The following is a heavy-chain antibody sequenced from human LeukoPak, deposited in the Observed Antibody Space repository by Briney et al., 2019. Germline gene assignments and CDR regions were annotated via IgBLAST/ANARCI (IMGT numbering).Heavy chain of an antibody. J-gene: IGHJ6*02. Sequence: ASVKVSCKASGYTFNSYDINWVRQATGQGLEWMGWMNPNTGNTGYGERFQGRVTMTRDNSISTAYMELNSLTSEDTAVYYCARVCYGDSGAPLYYYYGMDVWGQGTTVTVSS. V-gene: IGHV1-8*01. CDR1: GYTFNSYD. D-gene: IGHD4-17*01. CDR2: MNPNTGNT. CDR3: ARVCYGDSGAPLYYYYGMDV.